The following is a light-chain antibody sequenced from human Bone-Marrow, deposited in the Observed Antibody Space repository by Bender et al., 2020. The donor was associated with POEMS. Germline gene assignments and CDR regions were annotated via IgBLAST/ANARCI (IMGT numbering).Light chain of an antibody. CDR2: QDS. Sequence: SYELTQPPSVSVSPGQTATITCSGDKLGDQFAWWYQQKSGQSPVVVIYQDSQRPSGIPERFSGSNSGTTATLIISGTQAMDEADYYCQAWDRSAVVFGGGTKLTVL. J-gene: IGLJ2*01. CDR1: KLGDQF. CDR3: QAWDRSAVV. V-gene: IGLV3-1*01.